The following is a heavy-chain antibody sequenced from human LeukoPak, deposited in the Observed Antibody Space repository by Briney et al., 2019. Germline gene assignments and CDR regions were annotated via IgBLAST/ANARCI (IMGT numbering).Heavy chain of an antibody. CDR3: ARIVLRYFDWPDAFDI. V-gene: IGHV4-4*07. Sequence: SETLSLTCTVPGGSISSYYWSWIRQPAGKGLEWIGRIYTSGSTNYNPSLKSRVTMSVDTSKNQLSLKLSSVTAADTAVYYCARIVLRYFDWPDAFDIWGQGTMVTVSS. CDR1: GGSISSYY. D-gene: IGHD3-9*01. J-gene: IGHJ3*02. CDR2: IYTSGST.